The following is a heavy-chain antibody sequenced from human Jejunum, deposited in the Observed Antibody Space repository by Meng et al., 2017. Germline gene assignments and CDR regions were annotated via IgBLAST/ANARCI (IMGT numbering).Heavy chain of an antibody. D-gene: IGHD1-26*01. CDR3: AREWSGSYRHFDY. J-gene: IGHJ4*02. CDR2: IHHSGST. V-gene: IGHV4-4*02. CDR1: GGAISTSDW. Sequence: QVQLQESGPGRLMPSGTLSLTCAVSGGAISTSDWWSWVRQPPGKGLEWIGEIHHSGSTNYNPSLKSRVTISVDKSKNQFSLKLNSVTAADTAVYYCAREWSGSYRHFDYWGQGTLVTVSS.